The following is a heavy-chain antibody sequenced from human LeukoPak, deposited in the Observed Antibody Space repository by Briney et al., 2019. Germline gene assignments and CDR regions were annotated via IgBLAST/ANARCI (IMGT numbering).Heavy chain of an antibody. CDR1: GFTFSSYS. V-gene: IGHV3-20*01. Sequence: PGGSLRPSCAASGFTFSSYSMNWVRHAPGKGLEWVSGINWNGGSTVYADSVKGRFTISRDNAKNSLYLQMNSLRVEDTASYHCARVTYYYGSGPGYYYYMDVWGKGTTVAVSS. D-gene: IGHD3-10*01. CDR2: INWNGGST. CDR3: ARVTYYYGSGPGYYYYMDV. J-gene: IGHJ6*03.